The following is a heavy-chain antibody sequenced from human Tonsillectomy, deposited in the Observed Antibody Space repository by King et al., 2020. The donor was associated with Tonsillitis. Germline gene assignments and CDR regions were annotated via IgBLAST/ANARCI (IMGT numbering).Heavy chain of an antibody. CDR3: ATNALGSDSSAYRDFRH. J-gene: IGHJ1*01. D-gene: IGHD3-22*01. V-gene: IGHV1-2*02. CDR1: ADTFAGHF. CDR2: INPNSGDT. Sequence: VQLVESGAELRKPGASVSVSCRTSADTFAGHFVHWVRQAPGQGLEWRGWINPNSGDTHYAQKFQGRVTMSGDVSATTAYMGLSSLGPDDSAVYYCATNALGSDSSAYRDFRHWGQGTLVTVSS.